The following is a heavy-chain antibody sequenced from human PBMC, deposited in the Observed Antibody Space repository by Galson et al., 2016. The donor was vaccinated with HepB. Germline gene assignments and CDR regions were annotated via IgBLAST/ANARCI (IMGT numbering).Heavy chain of an antibody. CDR2: IWYDGSNK. CDR3: ARDNAWFGERKFYYYGLDA. J-gene: IGHJ6*02. D-gene: IGHD3-10*01. V-gene: IGHV3-33*01. Sequence: SLRLSCAASGFTFSSYGIHWVRQAPGKGLEWVAVIWYDGSNKNYADSVKGRFTISRDNSNNTLYLQMNSLRAEDTAVYYCARDNAWFGERKFYYYGLDAWGQGTTVTV. CDR1: GFTFSSYG.